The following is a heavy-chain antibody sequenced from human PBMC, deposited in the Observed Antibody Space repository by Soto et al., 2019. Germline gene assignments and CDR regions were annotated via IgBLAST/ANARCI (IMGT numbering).Heavy chain of an antibody. CDR3: ARDVPAARRNYYRMDV. V-gene: IGHV1-69*06. J-gene: IGHJ6*02. CDR2: IIPIFGTA. Sequence: QVQLVQSGAEVKKPGSSVKVSCKASGGTFSSYAISWVLQAPGQGLEWMGGIIPIFGTANYAQKFQGRVTITADISTSTAYMELSSLRSEDTAVYYCARDVPAARRNYYRMDVWRQGTTVTVSS. D-gene: IGHD6-6*01. CDR1: GGTFSSYA.